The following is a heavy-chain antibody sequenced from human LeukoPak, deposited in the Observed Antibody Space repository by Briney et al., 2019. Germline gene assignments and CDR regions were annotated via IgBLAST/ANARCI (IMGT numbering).Heavy chain of an antibody. CDR2: INPSGGST. Sequence: GASVKVSCKASGYTFTSYYMHWVRQAPGQGLEWMGIINPSGGSTSYAQKFQGRVTMIRDTTTSTVYMELSSLRSEDTAVYYCARSSSLWSRFDNWGQGTLVTVSS. J-gene: IGHJ5*02. V-gene: IGHV1-46*01. D-gene: IGHD5-18*01. CDR3: ARSSSLWSRFDN. CDR1: GYTFTSYY.